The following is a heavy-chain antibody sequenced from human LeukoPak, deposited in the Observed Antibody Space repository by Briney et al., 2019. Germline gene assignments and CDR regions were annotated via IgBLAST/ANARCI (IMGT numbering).Heavy chain of an antibody. Sequence: SETLSLTCTVSGGSISSSSYYWGWIRQPPGKGLEWIGSIYYSGSTYYNPSLKSRVTISVDTSKNQFSLKLSSVTAADTAVCYCARVRVAATTLTFDYWGQGTLVTVSS. D-gene: IGHD2-15*01. V-gene: IGHV4-39*01. CDR1: GGSISSSSYY. CDR3: ARVRVAATTLTFDY. CDR2: IYYSGST. J-gene: IGHJ4*02.